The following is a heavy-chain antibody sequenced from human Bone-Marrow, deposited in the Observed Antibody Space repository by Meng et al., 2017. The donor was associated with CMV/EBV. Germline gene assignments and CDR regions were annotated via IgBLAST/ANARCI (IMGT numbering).Heavy chain of an antibody. CDR2: ISGSGGST. D-gene: IGHD6-13*01. CDR1: GFTFSSYA. Sequence: GEYLKIYCAASGFTFSSYAMSWVRQAPGKGLEWVSAISGSGGSTYYADSVKGRFTISRDNSKNTLYLQMNSLRAEDTAVYYCAKGRIVAAGTTGYGMDVWGQGTTVTVSS. CDR3: AKGRIVAAGTTGYGMDV. V-gene: IGHV3-23*01. J-gene: IGHJ6*02.